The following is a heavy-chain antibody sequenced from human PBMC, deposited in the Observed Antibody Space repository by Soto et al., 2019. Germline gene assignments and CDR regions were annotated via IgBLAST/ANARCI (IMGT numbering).Heavy chain of an antibody. V-gene: IGHV3-72*01. Sequence: PGGSLRLSCAASGFTFSDHYMDWVRQAPGKGLEWVGRTRNKANSYTTEYAASVKGRFTISRDDSKNSLYLQMNSLKTEDTAVYYCAKKYLGTYPFDYWGQGTLVTVSS. CDR2: TRNKANSYTT. CDR1: GFTFSDHY. J-gene: IGHJ4*02. D-gene: IGHD1-26*01. CDR3: AKKYLGTYPFDY.